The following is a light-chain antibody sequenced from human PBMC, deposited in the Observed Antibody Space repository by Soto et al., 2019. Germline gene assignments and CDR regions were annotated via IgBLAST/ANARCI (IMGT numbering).Light chain of an antibody. Sequence: DIQMTPSPSTLSASVGDIVIITFRASQSISSWLAWYQQKPGKAPKLLIYQASSLQSGFPSRFSGSGSETEFTLTISSLLPDDFATYYCQQYNSYSLTFGGGTKVDIK. CDR1: QSISSW. CDR3: QQYNSYSLT. J-gene: IGKJ4*01. CDR2: QAS. V-gene: IGKV1-5*03.